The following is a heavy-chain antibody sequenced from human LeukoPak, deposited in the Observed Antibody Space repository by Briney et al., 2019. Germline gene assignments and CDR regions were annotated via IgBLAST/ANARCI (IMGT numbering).Heavy chain of an antibody. Sequence: GGSLRLSCAASAFTFSNYGMSWVRQAPGKGLECGSAITPSGGRTYSADSVRGRFIISRDNSKNTLYLQMNSLRAEDTAVYYCAKDLSYYDFWSGFGSFDIWGQGTMVTVSS. CDR3: AKDLSYYDFWSGFGSFDI. J-gene: IGHJ3*02. CDR1: AFTFSNYG. D-gene: IGHD3-3*01. CDR2: ITPSGGRT. V-gene: IGHV3-23*01.